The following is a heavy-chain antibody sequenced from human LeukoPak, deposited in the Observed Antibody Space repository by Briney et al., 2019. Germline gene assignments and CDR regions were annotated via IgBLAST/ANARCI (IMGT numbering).Heavy chain of an antibody. J-gene: IGHJ5*02. CDR1: GFPFSSYA. V-gene: IGHV3-23*01. CDR3: ARDAAGTTGDPFDP. Sequence: GGSLRLSCEASGFPFSSYAMNWVRQAPGKGLEWVSTISGSGGSTYYADSVKGRFTISRDKSKNTVHLQMNSLRAEDTAVYYCARDAAGTTGDPFDPWGQGTLVTVSS. D-gene: IGHD1-1*01. CDR2: ISGSGGST.